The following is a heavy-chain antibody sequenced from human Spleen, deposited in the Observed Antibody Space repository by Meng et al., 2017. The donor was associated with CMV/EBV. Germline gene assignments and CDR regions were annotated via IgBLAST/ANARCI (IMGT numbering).Heavy chain of an antibody. CDR2: INHSGST. CDR3: ARAPIVVVPAANWFDP. Sequence: QVPLQQWGAGQLKPSETLSLTCAVYGGSFSGYYWSWIRQPPGKGLEWIGEINHSGSTNYNPSLKSRVTISVDTSKNQFSLKLSSVTAADTAVYYCARAPIVVVPAANWFDPWGQGTLVTVSS. V-gene: IGHV4-34*01. J-gene: IGHJ5*02. CDR1: GGSFSGYY. D-gene: IGHD2-2*01.